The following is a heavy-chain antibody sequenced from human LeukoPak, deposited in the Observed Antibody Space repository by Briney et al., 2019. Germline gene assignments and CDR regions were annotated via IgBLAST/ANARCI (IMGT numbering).Heavy chain of an antibody. CDR3: ARGPRYGGTPGVWFDP. Sequence: ASVKVSCKASGYTFTSYDINWVRQATGQGLGWMGWMNPNSGNTGYAQKFQGRVTITRYTSISTAYMELSSLRSEDTAVYYCARGPRYGGTPGVWFDPWGQGTLVTVSS. V-gene: IGHV1-8*03. CDR2: MNPNSGNT. CDR1: GYTFTSYD. D-gene: IGHD4-23*01. J-gene: IGHJ5*02.